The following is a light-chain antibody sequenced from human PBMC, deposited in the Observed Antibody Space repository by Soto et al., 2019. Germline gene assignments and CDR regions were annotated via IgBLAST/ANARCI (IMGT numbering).Light chain of an antibody. J-gene: IGKJ1*01. CDR2: WAS. Sequence: DIVMTQSPDSLAVSLGERATINCKSSQSVLYNSNNKNYLAWYQQKPGQPPKLLIYWASTRESGVPDRFSGSGSGTDFTFTISSLQAEDVAVYYCQQYYNPPRTFGQGTKVEIK. V-gene: IGKV4-1*01. CDR3: QQYYNPPRT. CDR1: QSVLYNSNNKNY.